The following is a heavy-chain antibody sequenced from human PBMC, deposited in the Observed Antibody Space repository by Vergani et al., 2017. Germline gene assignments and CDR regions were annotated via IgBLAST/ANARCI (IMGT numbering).Heavy chain of an antibody. CDR2: IIPIFGTA. CDR3: ARGPYDYVWGSYRRPNYFDY. D-gene: IGHD3-16*02. Sequence: QVQLVQSGAEVKKPGSSVKVSCKASGGTFSSYAISWVRQAPGQGLEWMGGIIPIFGTANYAQKFQGRVTITADESTSTAYMELSSLRSEVTAVYYCARGPYDYVWGSYRRPNYFDYWGQGTLVTVSS. J-gene: IGHJ4*02. V-gene: IGHV1-69*12. CDR1: GGTFSSYA.